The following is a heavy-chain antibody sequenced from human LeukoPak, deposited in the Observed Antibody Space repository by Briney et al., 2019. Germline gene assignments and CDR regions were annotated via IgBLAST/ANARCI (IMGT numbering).Heavy chain of an antibody. J-gene: IGHJ4*02. Sequence: GEALRLSCEVSGLTFIDAWVSWVRQAPGKGLEWVGRIKSKTDGGTTDYAAPVKGRFTISRDDSKNTLYLQMNSLKTEDTAVYYCTTEGYSYGQFDYWGQGTLVTVSS. V-gene: IGHV3-15*01. D-gene: IGHD5-18*01. CDR2: IKSKTDGGTT. CDR3: TTEGYSYGQFDY. CDR1: GLTFIDAW.